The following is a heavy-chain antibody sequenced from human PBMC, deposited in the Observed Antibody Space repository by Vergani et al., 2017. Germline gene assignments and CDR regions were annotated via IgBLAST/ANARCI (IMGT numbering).Heavy chain of an antibody. CDR2: IITIFGTA. V-gene: IGHV1-69*01. CDR3: ARQPTYCSSTSCYVDY. Sequence: QVQLVQSGAEVKKPGSSVKVSCKASGGTFSSYAISWVRQAPGQGLEWMGGIITIFGTANYAQKFQGRVTITADEPTSTAYMELSSLRSEDTAVYYCARQPTYCSSTSCYVDYWGQGTLVTVSS. D-gene: IGHD2-2*01. CDR1: GGTFSSYA. J-gene: IGHJ4*02.